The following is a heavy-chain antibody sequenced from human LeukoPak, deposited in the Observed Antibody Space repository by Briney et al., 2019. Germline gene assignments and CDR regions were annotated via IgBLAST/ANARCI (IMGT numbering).Heavy chain of an antibody. CDR3: ARGLRYYDILTGYYTYYFDY. D-gene: IGHD3-9*01. CDR2: INHSGST. CDR1: GGSFSGYY. V-gene: IGHV4-34*01. Sequence: PPETLSLTCAVYGGSFSGYYWSWIRQPPGKGLKWIGEINHSGSTNYNPSLKSRVTISVDTSKNQFSLKLSSVTAADTAVYYCARGLRYYDILTGYYTYYFDYWGHGNLVAVSS. J-gene: IGHJ4*01.